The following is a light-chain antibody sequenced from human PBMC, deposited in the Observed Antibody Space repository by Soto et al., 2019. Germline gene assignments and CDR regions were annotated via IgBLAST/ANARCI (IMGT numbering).Light chain of an antibody. J-gene: IGLJ2*01. CDR3: QSYDSSLSVCV. CDR1: SSNIGAGYD. Sequence: QSVLTQPPSVSGAPGQRVTISCTGSSSNIGAGYDVHWYQQLPGTAPKLLIYGNNNRPSGVPDRISGSKSGTSASLAITGLQAEDEADYYCQSYDSSLSVCVFGGGTKLT. V-gene: IGLV1-40*01. CDR2: GNN.